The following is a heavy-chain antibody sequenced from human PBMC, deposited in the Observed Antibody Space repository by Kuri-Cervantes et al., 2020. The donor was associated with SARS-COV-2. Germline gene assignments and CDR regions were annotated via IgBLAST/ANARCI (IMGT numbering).Heavy chain of an antibody. V-gene: IGHV3-11*01. CDR2: ISSSGSTI. Sequence: GGALRRSCAASGFTFSDYYMSWIRQAPGKGLEWVSYISSSGSTIYYADSVKGQFTISRDNAKNSLYLQMNSLRAEDTAVYYCARPEMVRGVDYWGQGTLVTVSS. J-gene: IGHJ4*02. CDR1: GFTFSDYY. CDR3: ARPEMVRGVDY. D-gene: IGHD5-24*01.